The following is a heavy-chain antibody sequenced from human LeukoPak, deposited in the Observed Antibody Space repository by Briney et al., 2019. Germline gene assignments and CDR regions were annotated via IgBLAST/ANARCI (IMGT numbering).Heavy chain of an antibody. CDR1: GGSISSCDYY. CDR3: AREGLREDY. Sequence: NPSETLSLTCTVSGGSISSCDYYWSWLRQPPGKGLEWIGYIYYSGSTYYNPSLKSRVTISVDTSKNQFSLKLSSVTAADTAVYYCAREGLREDYWGQGTLVTVSS. D-gene: IGHD4-17*01. CDR2: IYYSGST. V-gene: IGHV4-30-4*01. J-gene: IGHJ4*02.